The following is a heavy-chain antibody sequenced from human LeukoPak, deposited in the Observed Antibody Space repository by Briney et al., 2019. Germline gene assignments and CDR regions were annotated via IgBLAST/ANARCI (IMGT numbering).Heavy chain of an antibody. CDR1: GGSISSYY. Sequence: PSETLSLTCTVSGGSISSYYWSWIRQPPGKGLEWIGYIYYSGSTNYIPSLKSRVTISVDTSKNQFSLKLSSVTAADTAVYYCARRYSRRGYFDYWGQGTLVTVSS. CDR2: IYYSGST. J-gene: IGHJ4*02. CDR3: ARRYSRRGYFDY. V-gene: IGHV4-59*01. D-gene: IGHD5-18*01.